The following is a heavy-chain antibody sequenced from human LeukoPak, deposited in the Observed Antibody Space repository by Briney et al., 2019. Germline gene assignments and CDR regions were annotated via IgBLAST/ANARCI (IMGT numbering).Heavy chain of an antibody. V-gene: IGHV3-30*03. J-gene: IGHJ6*04. CDR3: TSHHEATHYDFWSGYV. D-gene: IGHD3-3*01. Sequence: GGSLRLSCAASGFTFSRFGMHWVRQAPGKGLEWVAVISYDGSNKYYVDSVKGRFTISRDNPKNTLYLQMNSLKTEDTAVYYCTSHHEATHYDFWSGYVWGKGTTVTVSS. CDR2: ISYDGSNK. CDR1: GFTFSRFG.